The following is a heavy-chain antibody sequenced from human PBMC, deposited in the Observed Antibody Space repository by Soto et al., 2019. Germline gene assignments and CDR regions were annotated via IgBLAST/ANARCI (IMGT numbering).Heavy chain of an antibody. CDR3: AVRNWNGYCWTL. V-gene: IGHV4-39*01. CDR2: IYYSGST. J-gene: IGHJ4*02. D-gene: IGHD3-3*01. Sequence: PSETLSLTCTVSGGSISSSTYYWGWIRQPPGKGLEWIGTIYYSGSTYYNPTLKSRVTISVDTSKNHFSLELSSVTAADTAVYYCAVRNWNGYCWTLWGQGTLVTVSS. CDR1: GGSISSSTYY.